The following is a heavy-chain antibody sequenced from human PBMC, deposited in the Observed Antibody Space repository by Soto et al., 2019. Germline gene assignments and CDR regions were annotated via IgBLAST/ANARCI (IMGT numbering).Heavy chain of an antibody. CDR3: SRFTLPMVRGGHDF. D-gene: IGHD3-10*01. V-gene: IGHV4-34*01. CDR2: TSHSGRT. Sequence: SETLSLTCDVYGGSLSGFYWSWIRQPPGKGLEWIGETSHSGRTNYNTSIKSRVTISVDTSKSQFYLKLSSLTAADTAVYFCSRFTLPMVRGGHDFWGQGTLVTVSS. J-gene: IGHJ4*02. CDR1: GGSLSGFY.